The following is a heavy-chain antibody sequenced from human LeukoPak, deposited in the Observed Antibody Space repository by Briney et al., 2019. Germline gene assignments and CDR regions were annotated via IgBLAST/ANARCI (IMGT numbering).Heavy chain of an antibody. D-gene: IGHD3-22*01. Sequence: GGSLRLSCAASGFTFSGYAMTWVRQAPGKGLEWVSTISGSAGNTYYTDSVRGRFTISRDNSKNTLYLQMNSLRAEDTALYYCAKDRSYDSSGYSAGTTLDYWGQGTLVTVSS. V-gene: IGHV3-23*01. CDR1: GFTFSGYA. J-gene: IGHJ4*02. CDR3: AKDRSYDSSGYSAGTTLDY. CDR2: ISGSAGNT.